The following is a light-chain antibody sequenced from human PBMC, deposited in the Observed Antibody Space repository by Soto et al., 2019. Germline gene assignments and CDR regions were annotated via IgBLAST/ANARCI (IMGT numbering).Light chain of an antibody. CDR1: TGPVTGTFY. J-gene: IGLJ2*01. CDR3: LLYFDTDRI. Sequence: QAVVTQEPSLTVSPGETVTLTCSSSTGPVTGTFYPNWFQQKPGQAPRPLIYSISNKHSWTPARFSGSLLGGKATLTLSGVQPEDEAEYFCLLYFDTDRIFGGGTQLTV. CDR2: SIS. V-gene: IGLV7-43*01.